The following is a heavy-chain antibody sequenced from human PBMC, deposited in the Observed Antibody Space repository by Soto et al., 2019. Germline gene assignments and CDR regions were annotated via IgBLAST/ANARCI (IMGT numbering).Heavy chain of an antibody. CDR1: GFTFSSYV. Sequence: EVQLLESGGGLVQPGGSLRLSCAVSGFTFSSYVMSWVRQAPGKGLEWVSAISGGGGSTYYADSVKGRFTISRDNSKNTLYLQMNSLRADDTAVYSCAKDGRSSSWTYYFDYWGLGSLVTVSS. D-gene: IGHD6-13*01. CDR2: ISGGGGST. CDR3: AKDGRSSSWTYYFDY. J-gene: IGHJ4*02. V-gene: IGHV3-23*01.